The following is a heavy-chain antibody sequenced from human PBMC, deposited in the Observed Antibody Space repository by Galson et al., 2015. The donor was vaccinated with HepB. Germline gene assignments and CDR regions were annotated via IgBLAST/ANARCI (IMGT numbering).Heavy chain of an antibody. CDR3: ARDLRGHFGVAIRSNWFDP. J-gene: IGHJ5*02. V-gene: IGHV3-21*01. Sequence: SLRLSCAASGFTFSSYSMNWVRQAPGKGLEWVSSISSSSSYIYYADSVKGRFTISRDNAKNSLYLQMNSLRAEDTAVYYCARDLRGHFGVAIRSNWFDPWGQGTLVTVSS. CDR2: ISSSSSYI. D-gene: IGHD3-3*01. CDR1: GFTFSSYS.